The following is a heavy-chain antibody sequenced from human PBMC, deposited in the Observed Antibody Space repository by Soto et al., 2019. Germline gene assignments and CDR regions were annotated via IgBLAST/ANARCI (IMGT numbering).Heavy chain of an antibody. J-gene: IGHJ6*03. CDR1: GFTFSSYS. V-gene: IGHV3-48*01. Sequence: GGSLRLSCAASGFTFSSYSMNWVRQAPGKGLEWVSYISSSSSTIYYADSVKGRFTISRDNAKNSLYLQMNSLRAEDTAVYYCARDKGVPAAPREYYYYYYYMDVWGKGTTVTVSS. D-gene: IGHD2-2*01. CDR2: ISSSSSTI. CDR3: ARDKGVPAAPREYYYYYYYMDV.